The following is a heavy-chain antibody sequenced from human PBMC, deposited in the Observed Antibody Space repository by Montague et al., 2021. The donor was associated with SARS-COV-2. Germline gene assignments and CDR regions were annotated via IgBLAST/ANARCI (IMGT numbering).Heavy chain of an antibody. D-gene: IGHD1-26*01. Sequence: SETLSLTCAVTGASMSPYHWSWIRQPPGKGLEWIGNLHHSGATNYNPSLESRVTMSVDASKNQFSLNLISVTAADTAVYFCATSRGGRDYWADYYFDYWGQGILVTVSA. V-gene: IGHV4-59*01. CDR3: ATSRGGRDYWADYYFDY. CDR2: LHHSGAT. J-gene: IGHJ4*02. CDR1: GASMSPYH.